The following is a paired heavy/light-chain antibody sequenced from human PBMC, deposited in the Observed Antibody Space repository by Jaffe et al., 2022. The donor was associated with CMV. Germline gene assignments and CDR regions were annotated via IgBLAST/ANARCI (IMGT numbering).Heavy chain of an antibody. V-gene: IGHV4-39*01. CDR2: IYYSGST. D-gene: IGHD6-6*01. J-gene: IGHJ5*02. CDR1: GGSISSSSYY. Sequence: QLQLQESGPGLVKPSETLSLTCTVSGGSISSSSYYWGWIRQPPGKGLEWIGNIYYSGSTNYNPSLKSRVTISVDTSKNQFSLRLRFVTAADTAVYYCARVGIAARRMANWFDPWGQGTLVTVSS. CDR3: ARVGIAARRMANWFDP.
Light chain of an antibody. J-gene: IGLJ3*02. CDR1: SSDVGDYNY. CDR2: DVT. V-gene: IGLV2-11*01. CDR3: CSYAGSYTLV. Sequence: QSALTQPRSVSGSPGQSVTISCTGTSSDVGDYNYVSWYQQHPVKAPKLMIYDVTKRPSGVPDRFSGSKSGNTASLTISGLQAEDEADYYCCSYAGSYTLVFGGGTKLTVL.